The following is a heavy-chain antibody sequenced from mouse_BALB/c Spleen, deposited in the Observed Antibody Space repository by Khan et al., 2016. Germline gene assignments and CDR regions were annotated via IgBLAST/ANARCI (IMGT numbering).Heavy chain of an antibody. Sequence: VQLQQPGAELVKPGASVKLSCTSSGFNIKDTNMHWVKQRPEQGLEWIGKIDPANGNTKYDPKFQGQATLTADKSSNTAYLPLSRLKSEDTAVTYCASRTLTPRDVDVWVAGTTVTVSS. CDR2: IDPANGNT. CDR3: ASRTLTPRDVDV. J-gene: IGHJ1*01. D-gene: IGHD3-3*01. CDR1: GFNIKDTN. V-gene: IGHV14-3*02.